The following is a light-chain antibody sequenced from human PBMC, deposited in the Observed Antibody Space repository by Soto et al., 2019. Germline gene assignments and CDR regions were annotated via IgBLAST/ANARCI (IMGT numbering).Light chain of an antibody. V-gene: IGLV2-8*01. CDR3: SSYAGSNNFVL. Sequence: QSALTQPPSASGSLGQSVTISCTGTSSDVGGYNYVSWYQRHPGKAPKLMIYEVIKRPSGVPDRFSGSKSGNTASLRVSGLQAEDEADYYCSSYAGSNNFVLFGGGTKLTVL. J-gene: IGLJ2*01. CDR2: EVI. CDR1: SSDVGGYNY.